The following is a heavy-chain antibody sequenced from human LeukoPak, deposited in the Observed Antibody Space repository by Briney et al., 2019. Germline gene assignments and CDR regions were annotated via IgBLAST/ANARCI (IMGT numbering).Heavy chain of an antibody. J-gene: IGHJ4*02. CDR1: GFTFTSYA. V-gene: IGHV3-7*01. D-gene: IGHD3-22*01. Sequence: GGSLRLSCGASGFTFTSYAMSWVRQAPGKGLEWVANIRQDGSAKYYGDSVEGRLTISRDNAKNSLYLQMNSLRAEDTAVYYCARIDSRGSTWDYWGQGTLVTVSS. CDR2: IRQDGSAK. CDR3: ARIDSRGSTWDY.